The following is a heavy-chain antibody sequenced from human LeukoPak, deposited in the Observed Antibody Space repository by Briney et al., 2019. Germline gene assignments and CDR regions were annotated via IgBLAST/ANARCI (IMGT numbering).Heavy chain of an antibody. V-gene: IGHV4-4*02. CDR1: GGSISNTNW. J-gene: IGHJ4*02. CDR3: SRESGAFCPFGY. D-gene: IGHD1-26*01. CDR2: VSPAGQT. Sequence: SGTLSLTCDVSGGSISNTNWWSWVRQPPGQGLVWIGEVSPAGQTNYNPSLNGRVTMSLDESSNQLSLKLTSVTAADTAIYYCSRESGAFCPFGYWGQGTLVIVPS.